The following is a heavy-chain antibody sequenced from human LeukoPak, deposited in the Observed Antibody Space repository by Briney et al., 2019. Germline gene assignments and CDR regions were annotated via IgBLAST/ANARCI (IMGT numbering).Heavy chain of an antibody. J-gene: IGHJ5*02. Sequence: SETLSLTCTISGGSISSSGSYGGWIRQPPGKGLEWIGSISYSGSTYYNPSLKSRVTIFLDTSRNQFSLNLNSVTAADTAMYFCAKERTGSGERFEPWGQGTLVTVSS. CDR3: AKERTGSGERFEP. CDR1: GGSISSSGSY. D-gene: IGHD1-14*01. V-gene: IGHV4-39*02. CDR2: ISYSGST.